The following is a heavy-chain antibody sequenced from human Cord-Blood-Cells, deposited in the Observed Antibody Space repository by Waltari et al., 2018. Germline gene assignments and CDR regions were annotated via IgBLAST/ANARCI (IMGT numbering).Heavy chain of an antibody. CDR2: FDPEDGET. CDR1: GYTLTELS. CDR3: ATFSWGDYGIDY. J-gene: IGHJ4*02. Sequence: QVQLVQSGAEVKKPGASVKVSCKFSGYTLTELSMHWVLQAHGKGLEWMGGFDPEDGETIYAQKFQGRVTMTEDTSTDTAYMELSSLRSEDTAVYYCATFSWGDYGIDYWGQGTLVTVSS. V-gene: IGHV1-24*01. D-gene: IGHD4-17*01.